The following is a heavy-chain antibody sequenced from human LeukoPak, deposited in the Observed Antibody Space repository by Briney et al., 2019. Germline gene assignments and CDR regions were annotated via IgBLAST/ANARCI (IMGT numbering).Heavy chain of an antibody. Sequence: GGSLRLSCAASGFTFSSYAMGWVRQAPGKGLEWVSAISGSGGSTYYADSVKGRFTISRDNSKNTLYLQMNSLRAEDTAVYYCAKDIEGDISTTDYYYYGMDVWGQGTTVTVSS. CDR2: ISGSGGST. CDR1: GFTFSSYA. V-gene: IGHV3-23*01. CDR3: AKDIEGDISTTDYYYYGMDV. D-gene: IGHD3-9*01. J-gene: IGHJ6*02.